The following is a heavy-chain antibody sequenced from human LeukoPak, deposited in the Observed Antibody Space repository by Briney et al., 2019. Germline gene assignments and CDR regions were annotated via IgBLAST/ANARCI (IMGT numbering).Heavy chain of an antibody. CDR1: GYTLTELS. J-gene: IGHJ4*02. CDR2: FDPGDGET. CDR3: AREYSSGYYYQIDY. V-gene: IGHV1-24*01. Sequence: ASVKVSCKVSGYTLTELSMHWVRQAPGKGLEWMGGFDPGDGETIYAQKFQGRVTMTEDTSTDTAYMELSSLRSDDTAVYYCAREYSSGYYYQIDYWGQGTLVTVSS. D-gene: IGHD3-22*01.